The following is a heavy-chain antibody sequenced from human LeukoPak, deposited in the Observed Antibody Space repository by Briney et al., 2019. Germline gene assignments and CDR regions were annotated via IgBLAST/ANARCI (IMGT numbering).Heavy chain of an antibody. J-gene: IGHJ3*02. Sequence: SVKVSCKASGGTFSSYAVSWVRQAPGQGLEWMGGIIPIFGTANYAQKFQGRVTITADESTSTAYMELSSLRSEDTAVYYCARASGSHDAFDIWGQGTMVTVSS. V-gene: IGHV1-69*13. CDR3: ARASGSHDAFDI. CDR2: IIPIFGTA. D-gene: IGHD1-26*01. CDR1: GGTFSSYA.